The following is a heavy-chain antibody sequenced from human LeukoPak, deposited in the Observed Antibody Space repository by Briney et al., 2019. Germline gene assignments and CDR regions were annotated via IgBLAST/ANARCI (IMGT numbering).Heavy chain of an antibody. CDR1: GFTFSSYA. CDR2: ISGSGGST. D-gene: IGHD3-16*01. Sequence: GGSLRLSCAASGFTFSSYAMSWVRQAPGKGLEWVSAISGSGGSTYYADSVKGRFTISRDDSKNSLYLQMNSLKTEDTAVYYCVRGVLGWFDPWGQGTLVTVSS. CDR3: VRGVLGWFDP. V-gene: IGHV3-23*01. J-gene: IGHJ5*02.